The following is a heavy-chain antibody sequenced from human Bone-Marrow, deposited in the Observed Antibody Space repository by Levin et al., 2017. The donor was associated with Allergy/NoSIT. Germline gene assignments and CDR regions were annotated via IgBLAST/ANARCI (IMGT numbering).Heavy chain of an antibody. D-gene: IGHD1-14*01. V-gene: IGHV1-46*01. CDR3: VRMRDQPT. CDR2: IDPGDSNI. Sequence: PGGSLRLSCKASGYIFTKSFLHWVRQAPGQGLEWMGLIDPGDSNIRYAQKFQGRFTMTGDTSTSTVDMELSSLRPEDTAVYYCVRMRDQPTWGQGTLVTVSS. CDR1: GYIFTKSF. J-gene: IGHJ5*02.